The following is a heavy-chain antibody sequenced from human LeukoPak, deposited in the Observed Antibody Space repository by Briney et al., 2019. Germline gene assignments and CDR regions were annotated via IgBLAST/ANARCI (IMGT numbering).Heavy chain of an antibody. J-gene: IGHJ5*02. V-gene: IGHV1-18*01. CDR3: ARDRIEDIVVVVAARRGWFDP. Sequence: ASVKVSCKASGYTFTSYGISWVRQAPGQGLEWMGWISVYNGNTNYAQKLQGRVTMTTDTSTSTAYMELRSLRSDDTAVYYCARDRIEDIVVVVAARRGWFDPWGQGTLVTVSS. D-gene: IGHD2-15*01. CDR2: ISVYNGNT. CDR1: GYTFTSYG.